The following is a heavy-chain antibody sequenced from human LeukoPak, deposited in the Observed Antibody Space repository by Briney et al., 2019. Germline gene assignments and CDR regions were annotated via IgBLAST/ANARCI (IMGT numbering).Heavy chain of an antibody. CDR1: GDSISSSSYY. CDR3: ARDRTVVVVVAATQAHWFDP. J-gene: IGHJ5*02. V-gene: IGHV4-39*06. Sequence: PSENLSLTCTVSGDSISSSSYYWGWIRQPPGKGLEWIGSFSYSGSTYYNPSLKSRVTISVDTSKNQFPLKLSSVTAADTAVYYCARDRTVVVVVAATQAHWFDPWGQGTLVTVSS. CDR2: FSYSGST. D-gene: IGHD2-15*01.